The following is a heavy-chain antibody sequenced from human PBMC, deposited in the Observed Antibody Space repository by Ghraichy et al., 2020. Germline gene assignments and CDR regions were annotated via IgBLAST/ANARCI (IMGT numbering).Heavy chain of an antibody. D-gene: IGHD1-14*01. Sequence: SQTLSLTCTVSGGSISRGNYYWSWIRQPAGKGLQWIGRISLSGTINYNPSFKGRVTTSLDRTKNQFSLKLTSVTAADSAVYYCAREVAEFDPWGQGILVTVSS. V-gene: IGHV4-61*02. J-gene: IGHJ5*02. CDR1: GGSISRGNYY. CDR2: ISLSGTI. CDR3: AREVAEFDP.